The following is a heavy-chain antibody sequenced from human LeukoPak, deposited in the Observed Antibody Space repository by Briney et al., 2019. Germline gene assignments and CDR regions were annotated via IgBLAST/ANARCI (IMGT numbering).Heavy chain of an antibody. D-gene: IGHD6-6*01. V-gene: IGHV1-46*03. CDR1: GYTFTNGY. J-gene: IGHJ4*02. CDR2: INPGDGTT. CDR3: SKVGQLVFDY. Sequence: ASVKVSCKTSGYTFTNGYMHWVRQAPGQGLEWMGVINPGDGTTKYAQKFQGRVTMTRDTSTSTLYMELSSLRSEDTAMYYCSKVGQLVFDYWGQGTLVTVSS.